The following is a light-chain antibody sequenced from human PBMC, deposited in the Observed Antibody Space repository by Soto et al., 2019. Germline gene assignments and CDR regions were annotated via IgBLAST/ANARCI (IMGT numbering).Light chain of an antibody. CDR1: QGIGDT. CDR2: DTS. J-gene: IGKJ1*01. Sequence: EIVLTQSPATLSVSPGEGATLSFRASQGIGDTLAWYQQKPGQTPRLLIYDTSIRATGIPDRFSGSGSGTDFTLTITRLEPEDFAMYYCQRYDSLRTFGQGTKVDIK. V-gene: IGKV3-20*01. CDR3: QRYDSLRT.